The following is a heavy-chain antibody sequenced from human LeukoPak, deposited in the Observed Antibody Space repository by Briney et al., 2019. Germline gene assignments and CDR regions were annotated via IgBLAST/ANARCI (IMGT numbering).Heavy chain of an antibody. CDR2: ISGSGGST. V-gene: IGHV3-23*01. D-gene: IGHD5-24*01. Sequence: GGSLRLSCAASGFTFSTYAMSWVRQAPGKGLEWVSAISGSGGSTYYADSVKGRFTISRDNSKNTLYLQMNSLRAEDTAVYYCAKAEKRWLQLDSNWGQGTLVTVSS. J-gene: IGHJ4*02. CDR1: GFTFSTYA. CDR3: AKAEKRWLQLDSN.